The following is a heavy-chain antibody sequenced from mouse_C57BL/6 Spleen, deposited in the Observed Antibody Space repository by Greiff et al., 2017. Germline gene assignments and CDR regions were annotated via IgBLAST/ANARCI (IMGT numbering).Heavy chain of an antibody. CDR1: GYTFTDYY. V-gene: IGHV1-76*01. Sequence: VQLQQSGAELVRPGASVKLSCKASGYTFTDYYINWVKQRPGQGLEWIARIYPGSGNTYYNEKFKGKATLTAEKSSSTAYMQLSSLTSEDSAVYFCARVVAPGCYAMDYWGQGTSVTVSS. CDR3: ARVVAPGCYAMDY. J-gene: IGHJ4*01. CDR2: IYPGSGNT. D-gene: IGHD1-1*01.